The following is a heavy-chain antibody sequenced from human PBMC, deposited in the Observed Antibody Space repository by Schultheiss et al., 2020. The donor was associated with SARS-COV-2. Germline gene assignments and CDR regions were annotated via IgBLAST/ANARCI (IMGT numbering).Heavy chain of an antibody. Sequence: GGSLRLSCVASGFTFSNYAMSWVRQAPGRGLEWVSSISDGSDRTYYADSVKGRLTISRDDSKNTLYLEVKSLRAEDTAIYYCAKGSPGYNPAGFDYWGQGILVTVSS. CDR1: GFTFSNYA. CDR3: AKGSPGYNPAGFDY. V-gene: IGHV3-23*01. J-gene: IGHJ4*02. D-gene: IGHD3-9*01. CDR2: ISDGSDRT.